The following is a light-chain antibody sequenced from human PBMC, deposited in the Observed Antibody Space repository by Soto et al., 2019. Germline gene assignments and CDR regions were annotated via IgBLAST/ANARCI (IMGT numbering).Light chain of an antibody. Sequence: QSALTQPASVSGSPGQSITISCTGTDSDIGVYNYVSWYQQYPCKAPKLMIYDVTNRPSGVSNRFSGSKSGNMASLTISGLQAEDEADYYCSSYANYNVVFGGGTKLTVL. CDR3: SSYANYNVV. CDR2: DVT. V-gene: IGLV2-14*03. CDR1: DSDIGVYNY. J-gene: IGLJ2*01.